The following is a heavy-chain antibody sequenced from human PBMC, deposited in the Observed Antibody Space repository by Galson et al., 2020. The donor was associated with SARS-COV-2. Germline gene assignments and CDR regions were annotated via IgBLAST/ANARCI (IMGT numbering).Heavy chain of an antibody. CDR3: ARSKAADITPRMFDWFDP. Sequence: SATLSLTCTVSGGSIRSSSYYWGWIRQPPGKGLEWIGSIYHSGSTYYNPSLKSRVTISVDTSKNQFSLKLSSVTAADTVVYYCARSKAADITPRMFDWFDPWGQGTLVTVSS. CDR2: IYHSGST. CDR1: GGSIRSSSYY. D-gene: IGHD2-15*01. J-gene: IGHJ5*02. V-gene: IGHV4-39*01.